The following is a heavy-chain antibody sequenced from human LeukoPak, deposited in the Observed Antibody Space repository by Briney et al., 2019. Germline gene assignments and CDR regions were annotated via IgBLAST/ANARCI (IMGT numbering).Heavy chain of an antibody. D-gene: IGHD6-6*01. CDR1: GYTFTSYD. CDR2: MNPNSGNT. Sequence: ASVKVTCKASGYTFTSYDINWVRQATGQGLEWMGWMNPNSGNTDYAQKLQGRVTMTTDTSTSTAYMELRSLRSDDTAVYYCARRRRYSSSDDYWGQGTLVTVSS. CDR3: ARRRRYSSSDDY. J-gene: IGHJ4*02. V-gene: IGHV1-8*01.